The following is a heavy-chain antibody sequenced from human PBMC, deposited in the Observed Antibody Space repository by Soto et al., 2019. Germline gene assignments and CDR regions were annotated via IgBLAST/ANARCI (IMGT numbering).Heavy chain of an antibody. CDR1: GGSIISYY. D-gene: IGHD6-13*01. J-gene: IGHJ4*02. CDR2: IYYSGST. Sequence: SETLSLTCTVSGGSIISYYWSWIRQPPGKGLEWIGYIYYSGSTNYNPSLKSRVTISVDTSKNQFSLKLSSVTAADTAVYYCARVTYSSSSYYFDYWGQGTLVTVSS. CDR3: ARVTYSSSSYYFDY. V-gene: IGHV4-59*01.